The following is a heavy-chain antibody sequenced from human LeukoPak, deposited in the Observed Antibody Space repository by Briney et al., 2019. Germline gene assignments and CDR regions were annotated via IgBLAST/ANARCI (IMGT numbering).Heavy chain of an antibody. Sequence: GGSLRLSCAASGFTFSSYWMHWVRQAPGKGLVWVSRINSDGSRTSYADSVKGRFTISRDNAKNTLYLQMNSLRAEDTAVYYCARDEGVDLNWFDPWGQGTLVTVSS. CDR1: GFTFSSYW. CDR3: ARDEGVDLNWFDP. V-gene: IGHV3-74*01. J-gene: IGHJ5*02. CDR2: INSDGSRT. D-gene: IGHD2-15*01.